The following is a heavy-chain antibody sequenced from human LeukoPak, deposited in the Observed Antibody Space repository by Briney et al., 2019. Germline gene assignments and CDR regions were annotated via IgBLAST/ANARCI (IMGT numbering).Heavy chain of an antibody. J-gene: IGHJ4*02. V-gene: IGHV3-21*01. CDR3: ARDSNCGGDCYIDY. CDR1: GFTFSSYS. CDR2: ISSSSSYI. D-gene: IGHD2-21*02. Sequence: GGSLRLSCAASGFTFSSYSMNWVRQAPGKGLEWVSSISSSSSYIYYADSVKGRITISRDNAKNSLYLQMNSLRAEDTAVYYCARDSNCGGDCYIDYWGQGTLVTVSS.